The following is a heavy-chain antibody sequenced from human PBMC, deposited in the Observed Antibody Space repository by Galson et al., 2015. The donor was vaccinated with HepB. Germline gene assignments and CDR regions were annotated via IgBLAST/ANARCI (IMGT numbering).Heavy chain of an antibody. D-gene: IGHD3-3*01. CDR1: GYTLTELS. CDR2: FDPEDGET. J-gene: IGHJ4*02. Sequence: SVKVSCKVSGYTLTELSMHWVRQAPGKGLEWMGGFDPEDGETIYAQKFQGRATMTEDTSTDTAYMELSSLRSEDTAVYYCATEGGYYRGNDYWGQGTLVTVSS. V-gene: IGHV1-24*01. CDR3: ATEGGYYRGNDY.